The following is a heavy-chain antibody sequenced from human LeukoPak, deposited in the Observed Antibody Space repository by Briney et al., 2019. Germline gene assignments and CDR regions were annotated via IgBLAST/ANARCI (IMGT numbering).Heavy chain of an antibody. CDR1: GYTFTSYG. CDR2: ISAYNGNT. Sequence: ASVKVSCKVSGYTFTSYGISWGRQAPGQGLEWMGWISAYNGNTNYAQKLQGRVTMTTDTSMSTAYMELSRLTSDDTAVYYCARAGGRSWFDPWGQGTLVTVSS. CDR3: ARAGGRSWFDP. J-gene: IGHJ5*02. V-gene: IGHV1-18*01.